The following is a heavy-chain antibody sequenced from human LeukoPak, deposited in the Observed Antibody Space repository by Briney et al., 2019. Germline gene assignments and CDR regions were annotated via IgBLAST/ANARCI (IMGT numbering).Heavy chain of an antibody. D-gene: IGHD2-8*01. Sequence: GGSLRLSCAASGFTFSTYAMNWVREAPGGGGEWVADISDDGRHNYYADSVKGRFTISRDNSKSTLYLQMNSLRDDHSAAYFCARVYLERLTAGYFDHWGQGTQVTVSP. V-gene: IGHV3-30*04. CDR3: ARVYLERLTAGYFDH. J-gene: IGHJ4*02. CDR1: GFTFSTYA. CDR2: ISDDGRHN.